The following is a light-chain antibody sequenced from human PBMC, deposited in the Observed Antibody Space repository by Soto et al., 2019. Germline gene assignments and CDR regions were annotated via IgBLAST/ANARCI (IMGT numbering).Light chain of an antibody. CDR2: EVS. CDR1: SSDVSDNNY. J-gene: IGLJ1*01. V-gene: IGLV2-14*01. CDR3: CSYTDSRTYV. Sequence: QSVLTQPASVSGSPGQSITISCTGASSDVSDNNYVSWYQQHPGRAPKLLIFEVSNRPSGVSNRFSGSKSANTAALTISGLQPEDEADYYRCSYTDSRTYVFGTGTKVTVL.